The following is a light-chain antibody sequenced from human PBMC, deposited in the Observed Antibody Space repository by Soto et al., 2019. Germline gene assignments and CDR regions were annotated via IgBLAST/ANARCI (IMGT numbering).Light chain of an antibody. CDR2: KAS. V-gene: IGKV1-5*03. CDR1: QNINRW. CDR3: QQYKNYSWT. Sequence: DIQMAQSPSTLSASVGDRVTITCRASQNINRWLAWYQQRPGKAPNLLIYKASSLESGVPSRFSGSRSGTEFTLTINSLQPDDLATYHCQQYKNYSWTFGQGTKVEIK. J-gene: IGKJ1*01.